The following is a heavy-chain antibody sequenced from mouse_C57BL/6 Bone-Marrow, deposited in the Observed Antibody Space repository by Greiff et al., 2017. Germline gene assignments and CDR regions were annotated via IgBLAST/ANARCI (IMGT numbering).Heavy chain of an antibody. CDR3: TQTAQATPLAY. CDR2: IDPETGDT. Sequence: VQLQQSWAELVRPGASVKLSCTASGFNIKDDYMHWVKQRPEQGLGWIGWIDPETGDTEYASKFQGKATITADTSSNTAYLQLSSRTSEDTAVYDWTQTAQATPLAYWGQGTLVTVSA. J-gene: IGHJ3*01. D-gene: IGHD3-2*02. V-gene: IGHV14-4*01. CDR1: GFNIKDDY.